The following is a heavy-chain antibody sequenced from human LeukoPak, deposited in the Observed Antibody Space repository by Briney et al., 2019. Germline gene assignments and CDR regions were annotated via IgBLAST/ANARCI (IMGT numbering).Heavy chain of an antibody. CDR2: IRYDGSNK. J-gene: IGHJ4*02. D-gene: IGHD5-18*01. Sequence: GGSLRLSCEASGFTFSSYGMHWVRQAPGKGLEWVAFIRYDGSNKYYADSVKGRFTISRDNSKNTLYLQMNSLRAEDTAVYYCAKDSASLDTAMVFDYWGQGTLVTVSS. CDR3: AKDSASLDTAMVFDY. V-gene: IGHV3-30*02. CDR1: GFTFSSYG.